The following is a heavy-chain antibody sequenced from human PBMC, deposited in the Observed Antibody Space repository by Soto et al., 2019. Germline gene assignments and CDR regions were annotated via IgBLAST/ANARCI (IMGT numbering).Heavy chain of an antibody. CDR1: ESTFMNYD. CDR2: MNPNRGNT. Sequence: APVKVSCRDPESTFMNYDSWPVRQADGKGLEWIGWMNPNRGNTGYALKFQGRVSMTRNTSIYTVYLELSSLAADDTAVYYCVRMASSGTLNWWDPCGQGTRVT. CDR3: VRMASSGTLNWWDP. D-gene: IGHD1-1*01. J-gene: IGHJ5*02. V-gene: IGHV1-8*01.